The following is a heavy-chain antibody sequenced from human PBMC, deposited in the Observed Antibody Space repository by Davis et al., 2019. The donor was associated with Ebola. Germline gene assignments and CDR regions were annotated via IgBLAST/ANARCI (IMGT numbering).Heavy chain of an antibody. Sequence: GGSLRLSCAASGFTFSSYAMHWVRQAPGKGLEWVAVISYDGSNKYYADSVKGRFTISRDNSKNTLYLQMNSLRAKDTAVYYCAGVGAHYYYYGMDVWGKGTTVTVST. CDR1: GFTFSSYA. CDR3: AGVGAHYYYYGMDV. CDR2: ISYDGSNK. J-gene: IGHJ6*04. D-gene: IGHD1-26*01. V-gene: IGHV3-30*14.